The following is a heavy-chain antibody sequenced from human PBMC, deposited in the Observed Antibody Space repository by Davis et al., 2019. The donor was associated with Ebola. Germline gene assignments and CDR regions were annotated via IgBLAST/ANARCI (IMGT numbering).Heavy chain of an antibody. CDR1: GFTFSSNA. Sequence: GGSLRLSCAASGFTFSSNAMSWVRQAPGKGLEWVSSISGTRDTTKYADSVKGRFTISRDNSKNTLYLQMNSLRAEDTAVYYCAKDWDYFDYWGQGTLVTVSS. CDR2: ISGTRDTT. CDR3: AKDWDYFDY. V-gene: IGHV3-23*01. J-gene: IGHJ4*02. D-gene: IGHD3-16*01.